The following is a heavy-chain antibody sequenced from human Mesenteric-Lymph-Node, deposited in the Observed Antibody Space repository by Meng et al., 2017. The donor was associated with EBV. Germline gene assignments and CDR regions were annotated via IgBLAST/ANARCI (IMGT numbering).Heavy chain of an antibody. D-gene: IGHD2-15*01. CDR1: GESFSDHY. Sequence: QVQSKEWGAVTLKPSESLSLIFTVYGESFSDHYCSWIRQPPGKGPQWIGEMNHDGRANYNPSLKSRVTMSVDTSKNQLSLKLSSVTAADTAIYYCARLVVDPIDNWFDPWGQGTLVTVSS. CDR2: MNHDGRA. V-gene: IGHV4-34*01. CDR3: ARLVVDPIDNWFDP. J-gene: IGHJ5*02.